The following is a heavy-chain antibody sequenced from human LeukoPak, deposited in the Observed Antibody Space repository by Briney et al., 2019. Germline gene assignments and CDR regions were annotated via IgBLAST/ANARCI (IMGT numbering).Heavy chain of an antibody. V-gene: IGHV3-23*01. J-gene: IGHJ4*02. CDR3: AKDPRRIDPAPY. CDR2: ISGSGGST. D-gene: IGHD2-15*01. CDR1: GFTLSSYA. Sequence: GESLRLSCAASGFTLSSYAMSWVRQAPGKGLEWVSSISGSGGSTSYADSVKGPFTISRDNSKNTLYLQMNSLRAEDTAVYYCAKDPRRIDPAPYWGQGTLVTVSS.